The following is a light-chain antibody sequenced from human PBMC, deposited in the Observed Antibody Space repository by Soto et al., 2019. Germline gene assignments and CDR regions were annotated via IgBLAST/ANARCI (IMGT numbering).Light chain of an antibody. CDR3: SVYAGSYNLV. CDR2: DVS. V-gene: IGLV2-8*01. Sequence: QSALTQPPSASGPPGQSVTIYCTGTSSDVGGYNYVSWYQQHPGKAPKLMIYDVSKPPSVVPDRFSGSKSVNTASLTVSGIQAEDEAEYYCSVYAGSYNLVFGGGTKLTFL. CDR1: SSDVGGYNY. J-gene: IGLJ2*01.